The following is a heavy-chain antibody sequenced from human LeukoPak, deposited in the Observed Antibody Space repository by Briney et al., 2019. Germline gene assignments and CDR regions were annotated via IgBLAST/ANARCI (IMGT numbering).Heavy chain of an antibody. D-gene: IGHD2-21*02. CDR3: AKALHSAVVVTARDY. Sequence: GGSLRLSCAASGFTFSSYAMHWVRQAPGKGLEWVAVISYDGSNKYYADSVKGRFTISRDNSKNTLYLQMNSLRAEDTAVYYCAKALHSAVVVTARDYWGQGTLVTVSS. J-gene: IGHJ4*02. CDR2: ISYDGSNK. CDR1: GFTFSSYA. V-gene: IGHV3-30-3*01.